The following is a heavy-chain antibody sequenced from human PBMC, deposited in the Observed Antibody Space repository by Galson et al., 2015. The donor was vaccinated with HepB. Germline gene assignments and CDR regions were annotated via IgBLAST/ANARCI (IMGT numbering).Heavy chain of an antibody. CDR2: INAGNGNT. Sequence: SVKVSCKASGYTFTSYAMHWVRQAPGQRLEWMGWINAGNGNTKYSQKFQGRVTITRDTSASTAYMELSSLRSEDTAVYYCARDQRWPTRGYYYYCGMDVWGQGTTVTVSS. CDR1: GYTFTSYA. D-gene: IGHD4-23*01. V-gene: IGHV1-3*01. J-gene: IGHJ6*02. CDR3: ARDQRWPTRGYYYYCGMDV.